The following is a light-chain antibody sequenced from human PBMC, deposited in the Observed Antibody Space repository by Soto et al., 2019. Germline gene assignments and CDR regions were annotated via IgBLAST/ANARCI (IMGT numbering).Light chain of an antibody. CDR2: AAS. V-gene: IGKV3-11*01. J-gene: IGKJ5*01. CDR3: QQRNNWQA. Sequence: EIVLTQSPATLSLSPGARATLSCRASQSIGSYLAWYQQKPGPPPRLLIYAASNRATGIPARFSGSGSGTDFTLTISSLEPEDFAVYYCQQRNNWQAFGQGTRLEIK. CDR1: QSIGSY.